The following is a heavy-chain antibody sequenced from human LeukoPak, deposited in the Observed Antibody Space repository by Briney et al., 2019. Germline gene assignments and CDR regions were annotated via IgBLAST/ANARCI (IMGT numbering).Heavy chain of an antibody. CDR1: GFTFTSYA. CDR3: ARDRCSGGSCYGYYYGMDV. J-gene: IGHJ6*02. D-gene: IGHD2-15*01. V-gene: IGHV3-23*01. CDR2: ISGSGGTT. Sequence: GGSLRLSCAASGFTFTSYAMGWVRQAPGQGLEWVSGISGSGGTTYYADSVKGRFTISRDNSKNTLYLRMNSLRAEDTAVYYCARDRCSGGSCYGYYYGMDVWGQGTTVTVSS.